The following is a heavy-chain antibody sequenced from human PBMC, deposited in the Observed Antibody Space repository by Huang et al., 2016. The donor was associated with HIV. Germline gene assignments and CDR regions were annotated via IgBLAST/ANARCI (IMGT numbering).Heavy chain of an antibody. Sequence: EVQLVESGGDLVKTGGSLRLSCAASGFIFRNAWLLWVRQAAWNGLDGVAVRISNSEGGRTDDGTPVKDRFIVYRDDIKKHPIAANEQPKVEDTGVYYCTTYDSASLMVWGQGTLVTVSS. V-gene: IGHV3-15*01. J-gene: IGHJ4*02. CDR2: RISNSEGGRT. CDR1: GFIFRNAW. D-gene: IGHD3-10*01. CDR3: TTYDSASLMV.